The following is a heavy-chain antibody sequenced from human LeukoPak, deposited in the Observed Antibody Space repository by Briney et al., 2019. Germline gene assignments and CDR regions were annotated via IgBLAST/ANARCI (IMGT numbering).Heavy chain of an antibody. V-gene: IGHV3-15*01. CDR1: GFTFSNAW. Sequence: PGGSLRLSCAASGFTFSNAWMSWVRQAPGKGLEWVGRIKSKTDGGTTDYAAPVKGRFTISRDDSKNTLYLQMNSLKTEDTAVYYCTTVGDSGYDHLSSGWYTWHGHFGYWGQGTLVTVSS. CDR2: IKSKTDGGTT. D-gene: IGHD6-19*01. J-gene: IGHJ4*02. CDR3: TTVGDSGYDHLSSGWYTWHGHFGY.